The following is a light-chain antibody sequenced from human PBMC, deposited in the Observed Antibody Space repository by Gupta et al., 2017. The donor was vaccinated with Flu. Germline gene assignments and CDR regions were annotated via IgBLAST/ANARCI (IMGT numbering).Light chain of an antibody. CDR1: RSNIGAGYD. Sequence: QSVLTQPPSVSGAPGQRVTISCSVSRSNIGAGYDVHWYQQFPGAAPKLLLYGNTNRPSGVPDRFSGSKSGTSASLAITGLQAEDEAEYFCQSYDSSVNGLNWVFGGGTKLTVL. CDR3: QSYDSSVNGLNWV. V-gene: IGLV1-40*01. CDR2: GNT. J-gene: IGLJ3*02.